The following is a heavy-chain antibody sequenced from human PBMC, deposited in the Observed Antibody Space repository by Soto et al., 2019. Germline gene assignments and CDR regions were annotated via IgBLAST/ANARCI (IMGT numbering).Heavy chain of an antibody. D-gene: IGHD3-22*01. V-gene: IGHV4-39*02. CDR1: GSSISSSGYY. CDR3: AKDGSITMIVVVITGYDY. Sequence: SETLSLTCIVSGSSISSSGYYWGWIRQPPGKGLEWIASMYYNVGTYYNPSLKSRVTISVDTSANQFSLKLSSVTAADTAVYYCAKDGSITMIVVVITGYDYWGQGTLVTVSS. CDR2: MYYNVGT. J-gene: IGHJ4*02.